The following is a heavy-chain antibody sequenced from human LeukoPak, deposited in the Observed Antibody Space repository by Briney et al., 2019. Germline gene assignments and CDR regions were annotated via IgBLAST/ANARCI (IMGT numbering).Heavy chain of an antibody. V-gene: IGHV4-61*05. CDR2: IYYSGST. J-gene: IGHJ2*01. D-gene: IGHD2-21*01. CDR1: GGSIPGSSYY. Sequence: SDTLSLTCTLSGGSIPGSSYYWSWIRQPPGKGLERIGYIYYSGSTNYNPSLKSRVTISVDTSKNQFSLKLSSVTAADTAVYYCARHIPLGAGGYFDLWGRGTLVTVSS. CDR3: ARHIPLGAGGYFDL.